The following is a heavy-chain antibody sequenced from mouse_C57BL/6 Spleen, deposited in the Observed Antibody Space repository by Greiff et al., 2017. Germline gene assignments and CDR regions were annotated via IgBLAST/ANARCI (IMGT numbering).Heavy chain of an antibody. D-gene: IGHD3-1*01. J-gene: IGHJ4*01. Sequence: VQLQQSGPGLVQPSQSLSITCPVSGFSLTSYGVHWVRPSPGKGLEWLGVIWSGGSTDFNAAFLSILIISKDNSKRQVFFKMNSLQADDTAIYYCAINSGWDSYYYAMDYRGQGTSVTVSS. V-gene: IGHV2-2*01. CDR3: AINSGWDSYYYAMDY. CDR2: IWSGGST. CDR1: GFSLTSYG.